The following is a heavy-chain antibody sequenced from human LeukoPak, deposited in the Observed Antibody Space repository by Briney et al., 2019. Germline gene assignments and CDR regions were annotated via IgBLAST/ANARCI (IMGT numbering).Heavy chain of an antibody. V-gene: IGHV7-4-1*02. J-gene: IGHJ4*02. CDR1: GSTFTSYA. D-gene: IGHD4-17*01. Sequence: ASVKVSCKASGSTFTSYAMNWVRQAPGQGLEWMGWINTNTGNPTYAPGFSGRFVFSLDTSVNTAYLHISSLKAEDTAVYYCADFYRKYGADYWGQGTLVTVSS. CDR2: INTNTGNP. CDR3: ADFYRKYGADY.